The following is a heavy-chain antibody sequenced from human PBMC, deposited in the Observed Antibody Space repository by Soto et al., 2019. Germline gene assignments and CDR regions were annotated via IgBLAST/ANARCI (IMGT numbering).Heavy chain of an antibody. Sequence: QLQLQESGPGLVKPSETLSLTCTVSGGSISGTSSYWGWIRQPPGKGLECIGTIYYSGNTYYHPSLKSRVTISVDTSKNQFSLNLIFVTAADTAVYYCARYIGYYSYYRDVWGNGTTVTVSS. CDR3: ARYIGYYSYYRDV. CDR1: GGSISGTSSY. V-gene: IGHV4-39*01. CDR2: IYYSGNT. J-gene: IGHJ6*03. D-gene: IGHD1-1*01.